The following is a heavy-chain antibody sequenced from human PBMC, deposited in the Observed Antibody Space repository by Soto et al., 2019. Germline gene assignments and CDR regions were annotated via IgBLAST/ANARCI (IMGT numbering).Heavy chain of an antibody. CDR3: ATRWFGEGNY. CDR2: IYYSGST. CDR1: GGSISSSYY. Sequence: QLQLQESGPGLVKPSETLSVTCTVSGGSISSSYYWGWIRQPPGKGLEWIGSIYYSGSTYYNPSLQSRVTISVDTSKNQFSLKLSSVTAADTAVYYCATRWFGEGNYWGQGTLVTVSP. V-gene: IGHV4-39*01. D-gene: IGHD3-10*01. J-gene: IGHJ4*02.